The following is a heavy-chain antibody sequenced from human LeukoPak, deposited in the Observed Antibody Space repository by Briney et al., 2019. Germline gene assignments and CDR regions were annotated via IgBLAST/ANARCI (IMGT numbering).Heavy chain of an antibody. D-gene: IGHD3-22*01. CDR2: INLNSGGT. Sequence: ASVKVSCKASGYTFTGYYMHWVRQAPGQGLEWMGRINLNSGGTNNAQKFQGRVTMTRDTSISTAYMELSRLRSDDTAVYYCARVQYYYDSSGYYLGSVIDYWGQGTLVTVSS. J-gene: IGHJ4*02. CDR3: ARVQYYYDSSGYYLGSVIDY. CDR1: GYTFTGYY. V-gene: IGHV1-2*06.